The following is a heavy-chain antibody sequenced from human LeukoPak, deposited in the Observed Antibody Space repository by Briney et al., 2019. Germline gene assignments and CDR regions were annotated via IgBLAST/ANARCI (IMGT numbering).Heavy chain of an antibody. CDR3: ARDQGGVGY. V-gene: IGHV3-23*01. Sequence: GGTLRLSCAASGFTFSSYGMSWVRQAPGKELEWVSAISGSGGSTYYADSVKGRFTISRDNAKNSLYLQMNSLRAEDTAVYYCARDQGGVGYWGQGTLVTVSS. CDR1: GFTFSSYG. CDR2: ISGSGGST. J-gene: IGHJ4*02. D-gene: IGHD3-16*01.